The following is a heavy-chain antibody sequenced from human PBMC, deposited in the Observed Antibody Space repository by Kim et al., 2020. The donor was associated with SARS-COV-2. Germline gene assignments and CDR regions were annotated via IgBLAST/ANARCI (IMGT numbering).Heavy chain of an antibody. CDR2: INHSGST. D-gene: IGHD3-3*01. J-gene: IGHJ6*02. V-gene: IGHV4-34*01. CDR3: ARRRRITIFGVVNHPHAYGMDV. Sequence: SETLSLTCAVYGGSFSGYYWSWIRQPPGKGLEWIGEINHSGSTNYNPSLKSRVTISVDTSKNQFSLKLSSVTAADTAVYYCARRRRITIFGVVNHPHAYGMDVWGQGTTVTVSS. CDR1: GGSFSGYY.